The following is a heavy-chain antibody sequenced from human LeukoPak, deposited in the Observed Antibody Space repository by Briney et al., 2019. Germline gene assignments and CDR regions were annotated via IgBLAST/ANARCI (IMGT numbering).Heavy chain of an antibody. J-gene: IGHJ3*02. V-gene: IGHV1-69*05. D-gene: IGHD2-15*01. Sequence: SVKVSCKASGGTFSSYAISWVRQAPGQGLEWMGRIIPIFRTANYAQKFQGRGTITTDESTSTAYMELSSLRSEDTAVYYCARDRGIVVVVAAYDAFDIWGQGTMVTVSS. CDR3: ARDRGIVVVVAAYDAFDI. CDR1: GGTFSSYA. CDR2: IIPIFRTA.